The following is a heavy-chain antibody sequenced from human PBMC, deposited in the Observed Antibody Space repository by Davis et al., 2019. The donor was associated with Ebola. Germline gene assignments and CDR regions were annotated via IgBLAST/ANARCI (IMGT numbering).Heavy chain of an antibody. D-gene: IGHD1-26*01. CDR3: AKDTSNIWFDI. Sequence: GGSLRLSCAASGFTFRTYAMTWVRQAPGKGLEWVSGISGKGGITYYADSVKGRFTISRDNARNTLYLQMNSLRAEDTAIYYCAKDTSNIWFDIWGQGTVVTVSS. CDR1: GFTFRTYA. V-gene: IGHV3-23*01. J-gene: IGHJ3*02. CDR2: ISGKGGIT.